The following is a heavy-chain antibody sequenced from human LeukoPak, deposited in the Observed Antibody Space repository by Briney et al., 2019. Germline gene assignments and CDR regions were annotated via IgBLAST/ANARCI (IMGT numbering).Heavy chain of an antibody. Sequence: PGGSLRLSCAASGFTFTSYAMTWVRQAPGRGLEWVSSIDTSGGYTYYADSVKGRFTISRDNSKNTLSLQMNSLRAEDTAVYYCARISAAGTDSWGQGTLVTVSS. CDR2: IDTSGGYT. CDR3: ARISAAGTDS. CDR1: GFTFTSYA. D-gene: IGHD6-13*01. J-gene: IGHJ4*02. V-gene: IGHV3-23*01.